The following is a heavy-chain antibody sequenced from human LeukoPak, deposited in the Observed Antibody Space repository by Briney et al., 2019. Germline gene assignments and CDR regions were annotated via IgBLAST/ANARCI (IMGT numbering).Heavy chain of an antibody. CDR2: ISSSSSYI. Sequence: GRSLRLSCAASGFTFSSDSMNSVRQAPGKGLEWVSSISSSSSYIYYADSVKGRFTISRDNAKNSLYLQMNSLRAEDRAVYYCASSGIAVAGTYYWGQGTLVTVSS. D-gene: IGHD6-19*01. CDR1: GFTFSSDS. CDR3: ASSGIAVAGTYY. V-gene: IGHV3-21*01. J-gene: IGHJ4*02.